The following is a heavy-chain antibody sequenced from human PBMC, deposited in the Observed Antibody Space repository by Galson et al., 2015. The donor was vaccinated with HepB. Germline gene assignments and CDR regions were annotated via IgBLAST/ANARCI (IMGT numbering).Heavy chain of an antibody. Sequence: SLRLSCAASGFTFSSYGMHWVRQAPGKGLEWVAVIWYDGSNKYYADSVKGRFTISRDNSKNTLYLQMNSLRAEDTAVYYCARDPRGGYGDYPFDYWGQGTLVTVSS. CDR2: IWYDGSNK. D-gene: IGHD4-17*01. CDR3: ARDPRGGYGDYPFDY. CDR1: GFTFSSYG. V-gene: IGHV3-33*01. J-gene: IGHJ4*02.